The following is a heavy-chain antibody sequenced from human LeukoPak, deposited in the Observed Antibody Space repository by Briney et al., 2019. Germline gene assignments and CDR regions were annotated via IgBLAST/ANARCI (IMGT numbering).Heavy chain of an antibody. CDR3: ARGVREMATIDYYYYYMDV. V-gene: IGHV4-61*02. Sequence: PSETLSLTCTVSGGSISSGSYYWSWIRQPAGKGLEWIGRIYTSGSTNYNPSLKSRVTISVDTSKNQFSLKLSSVTAADTAVYYCARGVREMATIDYYYYYMDVWGKGTTVIISS. J-gene: IGHJ6*03. CDR2: IYTSGST. CDR1: GGSISSGSYY. D-gene: IGHD5-24*01.